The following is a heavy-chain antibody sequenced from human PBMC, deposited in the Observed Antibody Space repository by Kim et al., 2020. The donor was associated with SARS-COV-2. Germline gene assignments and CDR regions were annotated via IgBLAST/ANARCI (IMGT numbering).Heavy chain of an antibody. J-gene: IGHJ4*02. CDR2: IKSKTDGGTT. Sequence: GGSLRLSCAASGFTFSNAWMSWVRQAPGKGLEWVGRIKSKTDGGTTDYAAPVKGRFTISRDDSKNTLYLQMNSLKTEDTAVYYCTTDSGRGGSYFDLFDYWGQGTLVTVSS. CDR1: GFTFSNAW. V-gene: IGHV3-15*01. D-gene: IGHD1-26*01. CDR3: TTDSGRGGSYFDLFDY.